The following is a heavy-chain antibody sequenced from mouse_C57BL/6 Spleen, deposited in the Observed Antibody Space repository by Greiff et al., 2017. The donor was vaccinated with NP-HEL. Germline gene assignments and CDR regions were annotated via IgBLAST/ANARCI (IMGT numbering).Heavy chain of an antibody. V-gene: IGHV1-26*01. D-gene: IGHD2-5*01. CDR3: ARFYYSNWFAY. CDR1: GYTFTDYY. Sequence: VQLQQSGPELVKPGASVKISCKASGYTFTDYYMNWVKQSHGKSLEWIGDINPNNGGTSYNQKFKGKATLTVDKSSSTAYMELRSLTSEDSAVYYCARFYYSNWFAYWGQGTLVTVSA. J-gene: IGHJ3*01. CDR2: INPNNGGT.